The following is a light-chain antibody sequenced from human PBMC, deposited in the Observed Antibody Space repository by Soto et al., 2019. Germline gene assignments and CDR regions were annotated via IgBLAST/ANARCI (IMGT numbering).Light chain of an antibody. J-gene: IGLJ1*01. CDR2: TNN. Sequence: QSVLSQPPSVSGTPAQRVTISCSGSSSNIGSDAVNWYQQLPGTAPKLLIYTNNQRPSGVPDRFSGSKSGTSASLAISGLQSEDEADYYCATWDNSLNGYAFGAGTKLTVL. CDR3: ATWDNSLNGYA. V-gene: IGLV1-44*01. CDR1: SSNIGSDA.